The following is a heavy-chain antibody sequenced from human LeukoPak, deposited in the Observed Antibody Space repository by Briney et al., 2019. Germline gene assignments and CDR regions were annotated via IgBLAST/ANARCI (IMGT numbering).Heavy chain of an antibody. CDR2: INPKSGDT. CDR1: GYTFTDYY. V-gene: IGHV1-2*02. CDR3: AREWDYYAF. J-gene: IGHJ4*02. Sequence: GASVKVSCKASGYTFTDYYMHWVRQAPGQGLEWMGWINPKSGDTWYAQKFQGRVTMTRDSSITTAYMDLSSLRSDDTAVYYCAREWDYYAFWGQGTLVTVSS.